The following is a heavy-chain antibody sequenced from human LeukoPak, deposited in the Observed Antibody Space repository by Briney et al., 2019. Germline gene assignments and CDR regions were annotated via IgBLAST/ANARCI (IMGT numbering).Heavy chain of an antibody. CDR1: GGYISSGDYY. Sequence: PSQTLSLTCTVSGGYISSGDYYWSWIRQPPGKGLEWIRYIYYSGSTYYNPSLKSRVTISVDTSKNQFSLKLSSVTAADTAVYYCARWTRLRIQEDYNYYYYYGMDVWGQGTTVTVSS. V-gene: IGHV4-30-4*01. D-gene: IGHD3-16*01. CDR3: ARWTRLRIQEDYNYYYYYGMDV. CDR2: IYYSGST. J-gene: IGHJ6*02.